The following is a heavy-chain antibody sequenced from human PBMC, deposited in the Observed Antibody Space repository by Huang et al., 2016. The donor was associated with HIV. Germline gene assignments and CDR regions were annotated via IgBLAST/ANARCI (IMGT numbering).Heavy chain of an antibody. J-gene: IGHJ4*02. CDR3: ARSSSWSFDH. V-gene: IGHV4-39*01. CDR2: IYYSGSA. Sequence: QLQLQESGPGLLKPSETLSLTCTVSGGSISSSSYYWGWFRQPPGKGLEWIANIYYSGSAYYNPSRNRRVTIFVDTSKNQFSLKLDSVAATDTAVYYCARSSSWSFDHWGQGMLVTVSS. CDR1: GGSISSSSYY. D-gene: IGHD6-19*01.